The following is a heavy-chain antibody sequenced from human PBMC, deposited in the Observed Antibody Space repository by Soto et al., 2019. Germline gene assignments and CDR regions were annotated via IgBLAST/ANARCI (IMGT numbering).Heavy chain of an antibody. D-gene: IGHD2-15*01. CDR3: ARGLRYCSDGSCYSLPVY. V-gene: IGHV3-21*01. Sequence: PGGSLRLSCAASGFTFSSYSMNWVRQAPGKGLEWVSSISSSSGYIYYADSVKGRFTISRDNAKNSLYLQMNSLRAEDTAVYYCARGLRYCSDGSCYSLPVYWGQGTLVTVSS. J-gene: IGHJ4*02. CDR1: GFTFSSYS. CDR2: ISSSSGYI.